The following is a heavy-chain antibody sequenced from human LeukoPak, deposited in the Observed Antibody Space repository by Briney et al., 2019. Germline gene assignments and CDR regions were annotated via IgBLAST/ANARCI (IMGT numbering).Heavy chain of an antibody. Sequence: GGSLRLSCAASGFTFISYALSWVRQAPGKGLEWVSAINGSGGSTYYADSVKGRFTISRDNSKTTLYLKMNSLRAEDTAVNYCAKVSGYDYDSSGYKWYFDLWGRGTLVTVSS. CDR2: INGSGGST. CDR1: GFTFISYA. D-gene: IGHD3-22*01. CDR3: AKVSGYDYDSSGYKWYFDL. J-gene: IGHJ2*01. V-gene: IGHV3-23*01.